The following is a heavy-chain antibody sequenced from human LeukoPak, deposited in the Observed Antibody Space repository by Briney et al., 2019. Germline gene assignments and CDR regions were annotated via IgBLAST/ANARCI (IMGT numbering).Heavy chain of an antibody. CDR2: IRYDGSNK. CDR1: GFTFSSYG. V-gene: IGHV3-30*02. CDR3: AKVFQDDILTGYYYFDY. J-gene: IGHJ4*02. D-gene: IGHD3-9*01. Sequence: GGSLRLSCAASGFTFSSYGMHWVRQAPGKGLEWVAFIRYDGSNKYYADSVKGRFTISRDNSKNTLYLQMNSLRAEDTAVYYCAKVFQDDILTGYYYFDYWGQGTLVTVSS.